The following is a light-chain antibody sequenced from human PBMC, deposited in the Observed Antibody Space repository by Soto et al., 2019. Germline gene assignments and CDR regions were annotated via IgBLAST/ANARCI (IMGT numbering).Light chain of an antibody. CDR1: SSDVGGYNY. V-gene: IGLV2-14*01. J-gene: IGLJ1*01. CDR2: DVS. CDR3: SSYTSSSTRGV. Sequence: QSVLTQPDSVSGSPGQSITISCTGTSSDVGGYNYVSWYQQHPGKAPKLMIYDVSNRPSGVSNRFSGSKSGNTASLTISGLQAEDEADYYCSSYTSSSTRGVFGTGTKLTVL.